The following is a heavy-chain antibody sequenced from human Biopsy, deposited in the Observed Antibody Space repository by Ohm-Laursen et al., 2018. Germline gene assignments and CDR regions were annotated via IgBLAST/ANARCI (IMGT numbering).Heavy chain of an antibody. J-gene: IGHJ4*02. CDR3: AKTFHGSSFLYDY. CDR1: GFTFNSYW. D-gene: IGHD2-15*01. CDR2: INIDGSGT. V-gene: IGHV3-74*03. Sequence: GSLRLSCTASGFTFNSYWMHWVRQAPGKGLVWVSRINIDGSGTKYADSVKGRFTVSRDNAKNTLYLQMNSLTAEDTAIYYCAKTFHGSSFLYDYWGQGTLVTVSS.